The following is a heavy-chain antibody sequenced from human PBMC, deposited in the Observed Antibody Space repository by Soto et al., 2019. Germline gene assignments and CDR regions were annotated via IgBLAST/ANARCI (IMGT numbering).Heavy chain of an antibody. D-gene: IGHD3-10*01. J-gene: IGHJ4*02. CDR1: GFTFSGYY. CDR3: EREIGNRLPYGPVDY. V-gene: IGHV3-11*01. Sequence: PGGSLRLSCAASGFTFSGYYMTWMRQAPGKGLEWVSFIGKTGSEIHYADSVEGRFTISRDNAKNSLYLQMNSLRAEDTAVYYCEREIGNRLPYGPVDYWGQGTLVTVSS. CDR2: IGKTGSEI.